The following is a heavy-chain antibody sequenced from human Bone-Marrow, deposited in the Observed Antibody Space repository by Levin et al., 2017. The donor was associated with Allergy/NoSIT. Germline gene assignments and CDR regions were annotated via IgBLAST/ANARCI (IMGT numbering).Heavy chain of an antibody. CDR2: IYYSGTT. CDR3: VRSNAYSGTSATNWFDP. Sequence: LRLSCSVSGGSIFNGNYYWNWIRQPPGKGLEWIGYIYYSGTTYYSPSLKSRLIMSVDTSRNQFSLKVTSVTAADTAVYYCVRSNAYSGTSATNWFDPWGQGTLVTVAS. CDR1: GGSIFNGNYY. D-gene: IGHD1-14*01. J-gene: IGHJ5*02. V-gene: IGHV4-30-4*01.